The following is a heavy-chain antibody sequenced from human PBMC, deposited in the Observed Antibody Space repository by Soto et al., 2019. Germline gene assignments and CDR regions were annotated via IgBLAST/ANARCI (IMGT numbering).Heavy chain of an antibody. CDR2: INAGNGNT. J-gene: IGHJ6*02. CDR1: GYTFTSYA. CDR3: ARDLQYRSGWYGGVADGRMDV. V-gene: IGHV1-3*01. D-gene: IGHD6-19*01. Sequence: ASVKVSCKASGYTFTSYAMHWVRQAPGQRLEWMGWINAGNGNTKYSQKFQGRVTITRDTSASTAYMELSSLRSEDTAVYYCARDLQYRSGWYGGVADGRMDVCGQGTTVTVSS.